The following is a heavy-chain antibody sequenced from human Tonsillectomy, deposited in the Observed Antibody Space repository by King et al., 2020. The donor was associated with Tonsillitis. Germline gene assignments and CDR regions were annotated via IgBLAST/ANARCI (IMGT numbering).Heavy chain of an antibody. V-gene: IGHV3-33*05. CDR3: ANLPVDSFDI. CDR2: ISHDGSNK. J-gene: IGHJ3*02. Sequence: VQLVESGGGVVQPGKSLRLSCAASGFTFSHNGMHWVRQAPGKGLECVATISHDGSNKFYADSVKGRFTISRDNSKNTLYLQMNSLRAEDTAVYYCANLPVDSFDIRGQGTTVTDSS. CDR1: GFTFSHNG.